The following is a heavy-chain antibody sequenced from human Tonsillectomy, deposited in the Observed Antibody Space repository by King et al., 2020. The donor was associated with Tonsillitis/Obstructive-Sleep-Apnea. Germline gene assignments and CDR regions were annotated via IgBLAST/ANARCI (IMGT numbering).Heavy chain of an antibody. CDR3: ETDWGSYRQGGY. V-gene: IGHV3-23*04. Sequence: VQLVESGGGLIQPGGSLRLSCVASGFTFSSYAMSWVRQAPGKGLEWVSTIGDTGIRTYLADSVKGRFTISRDSSKNTLYLQMDSLRVEDTAVYYCETDWGSYRQGGYWGQGTLVTVSS. CDR2: IGDTGIRT. D-gene: IGHD3-16*02. CDR1: GFTFSSYA. J-gene: IGHJ4*02.